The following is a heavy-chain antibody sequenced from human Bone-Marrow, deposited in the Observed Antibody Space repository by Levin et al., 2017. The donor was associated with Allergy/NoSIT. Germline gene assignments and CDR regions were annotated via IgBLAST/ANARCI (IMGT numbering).Heavy chain of an antibody. CDR3: ARGHSDYYDSSGPSIGDY. CDR2: INSDGSST. CDR1: GFTFSSYW. D-gene: IGHD3-22*01. J-gene: IGHJ4*02. Sequence: PGGSLRLSCAASGFTFSSYWMHWVRQAPGKGLVWVSRINSDGSSTSYADSVKGRFTISRDNAKNTLYLQMNSLRAEDTAVYYCARGHSDYYDSSGPSIGDYWGQGTLVTVSS. V-gene: IGHV3-74*01.